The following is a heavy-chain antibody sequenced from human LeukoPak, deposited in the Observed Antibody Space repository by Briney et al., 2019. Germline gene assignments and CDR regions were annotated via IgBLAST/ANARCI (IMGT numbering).Heavy chain of an antibody. D-gene: IGHD2-2*01. V-gene: IGHV1-24*01. CDR2: FDPEDGET. Sequence: ASVTVSCKVSGYTLTELSIHWVRQAPGKGLEWMGGFDPEDGETIYAQKFQGRVTMTEDTSTDTAYMELSSLRSEDTAVYYCATGRLGYCSSTSCYPWGFDYWGQGTLVTVSS. J-gene: IGHJ4*02. CDR1: GYTLTELS. CDR3: ATGRLGYCSSTSCYPWGFDY.